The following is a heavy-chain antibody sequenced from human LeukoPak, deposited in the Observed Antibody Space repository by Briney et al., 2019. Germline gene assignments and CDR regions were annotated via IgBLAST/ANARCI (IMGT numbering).Heavy chain of an antibody. D-gene: IGHD3-22*01. CDR3: ARYYYDSSGYVYHAHWFDP. V-gene: IGHV1-69*05. CDR1: GGTFSSYA. CDR2: IIPIFGTA. J-gene: IGHJ5*02. Sequence: ASVKVSCKASGGTFSSYAISWVRQAPGQGLEWMGGIIPIFGTANYAQKFQGRVTITTGESTSTAYMELSSLRSEDTAVYYCARYYYDSSGYVYHAHWFDPWGQGTLVTVSS.